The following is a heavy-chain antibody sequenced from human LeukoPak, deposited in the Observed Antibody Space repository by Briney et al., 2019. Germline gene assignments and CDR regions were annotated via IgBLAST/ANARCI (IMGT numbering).Heavy chain of an antibody. CDR3: AKEGSGYGSGSYSNWFDP. CDR2: IKQDGSEK. V-gene: IGHV3-7*03. D-gene: IGHD3-10*01. J-gene: IGHJ5*02. Sequence: PGGSLRLSCAASGFTFSSYWMSWVRQAPGKGLEWVANIKQDGSEKYYVDSVKGRFTISRDNAKNTLFLQMSSLRAEDTAVYYCAKEGSGYGSGSYSNWFDPWGQGTLVTVSS. CDR1: GFTFSSYW.